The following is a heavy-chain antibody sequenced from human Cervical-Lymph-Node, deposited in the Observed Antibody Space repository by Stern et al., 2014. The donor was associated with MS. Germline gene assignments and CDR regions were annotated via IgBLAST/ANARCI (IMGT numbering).Heavy chain of an antibody. CDR3: ARISNYFDSSGFDY. V-gene: IGHV2-70*01. D-gene: IGHD3-22*01. J-gene: IGHJ4*02. Sequence: QVTLRESGPALVKPTQTLTLTCTFSGFSLSTTGMCVNWIRQPPGKALEWLALIDWDDDRYYSPSLKTRLTISKDTSKNQVVLTMTNMDPVDTATYYCARISNYFDSSGFDYWGQGTQVTVSS. CDR1: GFSLSTTGMC. CDR2: IDWDDDR.